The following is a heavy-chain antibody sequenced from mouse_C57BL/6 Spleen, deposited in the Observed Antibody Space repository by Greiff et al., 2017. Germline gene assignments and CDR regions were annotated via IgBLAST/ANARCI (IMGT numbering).Heavy chain of an antibody. CDR2: ISDGGSYT. D-gene: IGHD1-1*01. CDR1: GFTFSSYA. Sequence: EVNLVESGGGLVKPGGSLKLSCAASGFTFSSYAMSWVRQTPEKRLEWVATISDGGSYTYYPDNVKGRFTISRDNAKNNLYLQMSHLKSEDTAMYYCARRDYYGSSLDYWGQGTTLTVSS. J-gene: IGHJ2*01. CDR3: ARRDYYGSSLDY. V-gene: IGHV5-4*03.